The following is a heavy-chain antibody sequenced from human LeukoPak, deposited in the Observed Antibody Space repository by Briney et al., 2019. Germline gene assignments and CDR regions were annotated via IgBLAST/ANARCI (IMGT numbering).Heavy chain of an antibody. CDR1: GFTFSDYY. CDR3: AKDPITMVRGMSNYFDY. Sequence: GGSLRLSCAASGFTFSDYYMSWVRQAPGKGLEWVSAISGSGGSTYYADSVKGRFTISRDNSKNTLYLQMNSLRAEDTAVYYCAKDPITMVRGMSNYFDYWGQGTLVTVSS. V-gene: IGHV3-23*01. D-gene: IGHD3-10*01. CDR2: ISGSGGST. J-gene: IGHJ4*02.